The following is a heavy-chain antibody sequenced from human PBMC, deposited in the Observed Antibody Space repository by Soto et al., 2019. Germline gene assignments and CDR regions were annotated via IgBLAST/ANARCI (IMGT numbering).Heavy chain of an antibody. CDR3: ARDRGVERFDY. CDR2: IKQDGSAK. V-gene: IGHV3-7*01. CDR1: GFTFSNYW. J-gene: IGHJ4*02. Sequence: EVQLVESGGDLVQPGGSLRLSCATSGFTFSNYWMSWVRQAPGKGLEWVSNIKQDGSAKYYGDSVKGRFTISRDNAKSSLYLQVSSLSAEDTVMYYCARDRGVERFDYWGQGTLVTVSS. D-gene: IGHD1-1*01.